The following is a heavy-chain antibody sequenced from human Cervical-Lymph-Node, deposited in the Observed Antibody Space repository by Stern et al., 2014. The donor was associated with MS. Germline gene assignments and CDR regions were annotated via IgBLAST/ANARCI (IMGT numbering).Heavy chain of an antibody. D-gene: IGHD5-18*01. CDR3: TRQDQQLVTFDY. CDR2: ISSHGRDK. J-gene: IGHJ4*02. Sequence: QVQLVQSGGDVVQPGRSLRLACEVSGFTFSRYAIHWVRQAPGKGLEWVAFISSHGRDKYYAESVRGRFSISRDNSKNTVFLHMDSLGPQDTAIYYCTRQDQQLVTFDYWGQGTLVSVSS. CDR1: GFTFSRYA. V-gene: IGHV3-30-3*01.